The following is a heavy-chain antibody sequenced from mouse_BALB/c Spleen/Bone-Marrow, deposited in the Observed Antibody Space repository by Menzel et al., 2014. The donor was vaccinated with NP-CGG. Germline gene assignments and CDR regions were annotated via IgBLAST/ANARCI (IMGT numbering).Heavy chain of an antibody. J-gene: IGHJ2*01. D-gene: IGHD3-1*01. CDR1: GFDIKDTY. V-gene: IGHV14-3*02. Sequence: VHVKQSGAELVKPGASVKLSCTASGFDIKDTYMHWVKQRPERGLEWIGRIDPANGNTKYDPKFQGKATITADTSSNTAYLQLSSLASEDTAVYYCARFGVVYWGQGTTLTVSS. CDR3: ARFGVVY. CDR2: IDPANGNT.